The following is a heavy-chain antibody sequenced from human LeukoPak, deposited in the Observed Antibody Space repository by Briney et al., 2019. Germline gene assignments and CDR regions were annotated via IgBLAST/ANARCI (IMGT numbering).Heavy chain of an antibody. V-gene: IGHV4-34*01. CDR2: INHSGST. Sequence: SETLSLTCAVYGGSFSGYYWSWIRQPPGKGLEWIGEINHSGSTNYNPSLKSRVTISVDTSKNQFSLKLSSVTAADTAVYYCARGYYDSSGTDGFDPWGQGTLVTVSS. CDR3: ARGYYDSSGTDGFDP. CDR1: GGSFSGYY. D-gene: IGHD3-22*01. J-gene: IGHJ5*02.